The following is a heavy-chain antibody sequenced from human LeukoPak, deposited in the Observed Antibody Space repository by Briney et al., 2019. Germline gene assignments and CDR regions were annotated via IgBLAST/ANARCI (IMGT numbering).Heavy chain of an antibody. D-gene: IGHD4-17*01. CDR3: ARGRSEDYGAVGGWFDP. CDR1: GGSFSGYY. CDR2: INHSGST. Sequence: SETLSPTCAVDGGSFSGYYWSWIRQPPGKGLEWIGEINHSGSTNYNPSLKSRVTISVDTSKNQFSLKLSSVTAADTAVYYCARGRSEDYGAVGGWFDPWGQGTLVTVSS. J-gene: IGHJ5*02. V-gene: IGHV4-34*01.